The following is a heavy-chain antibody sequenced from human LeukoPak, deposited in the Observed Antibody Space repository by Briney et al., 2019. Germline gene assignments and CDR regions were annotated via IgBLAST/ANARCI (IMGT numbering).Heavy chain of an antibody. CDR1: GYTFTTYG. CDR3: ARETGYCSGCRCYFIY. D-gene: IGHD2-15*01. J-gene: IGHJ4*02. CDR2: ISTYSGNT. V-gene: IGHV1-18*01. Sequence: GASVKVSCKASGYTFTTYGISWVRQAPGQGPEWMGWISTYSGNTHYAQELPGRVTLTTDTSTSTAYMELSRLRSDDTALYYCARETGYCSGCRCYFIYWGQGTLVTVSS.